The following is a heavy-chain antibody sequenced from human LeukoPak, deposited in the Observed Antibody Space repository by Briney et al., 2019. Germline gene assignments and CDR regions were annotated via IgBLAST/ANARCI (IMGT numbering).Heavy chain of an antibody. Sequence: TGGSLRLSCAVSGFTFSSYSMNWVRQAPGKGLEWVSSISSSSSYIYYADSVKGRFTISRDNAKNSLYLQMNSLRAEDTAVYYCARSEYDSSGYTFDYWGQGTLVTVSS. D-gene: IGHD3-22*01. CDR2: ISSSSSYI. V-gene: IGHV3-21*01. CDR3: ARSEYDSSGYTFDY. J-gene: IGHJ4*02. CDR1: GFTFSSYS.